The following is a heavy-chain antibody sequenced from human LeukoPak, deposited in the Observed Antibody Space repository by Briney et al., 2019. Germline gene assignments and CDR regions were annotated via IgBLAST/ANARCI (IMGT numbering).Heavy chain of an antibody. D-gene: IGHD5-18*01. CDR1: GYTFTGYY. Sequence: ASVKVSCKASGYTFTGYYMHWVRQAPGQGLEWMGWINPNSGGTNYAQKFQGRVTMTRDTSISTAYMELSRLRSDDTAVYYCARDRAYSYGTEYYFDYGGQGTLVTVSS. CDR3: ARDRAYSYGTEYYFDY. V-gene: IGHV1-2*02. J-gene: IGHJ4*02. CDR2: INPNSGGT.